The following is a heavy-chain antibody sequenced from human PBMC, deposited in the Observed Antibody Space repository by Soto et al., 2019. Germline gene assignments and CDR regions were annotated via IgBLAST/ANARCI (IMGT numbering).Heavy chain of an antibody. CDR1: GVCLRGYY. D-gene: IGHD2-2*01. CDR2: MYYSGST. Sequence: EILTLPLSVAGVCLRGYYWSWIGQPPGKGLEWIGYMYYSGSTNYNPSLKSRVTISVDTSKTQFSLTLSSVIAAYTAVYYCARVLRVVPTRNYDWFDPWGQGTLVTVSS. CDR3: ARVLRVVPTRNYDWFDP. V-gene: IGHV4-59*01. J-gene: IGHJ5*02.